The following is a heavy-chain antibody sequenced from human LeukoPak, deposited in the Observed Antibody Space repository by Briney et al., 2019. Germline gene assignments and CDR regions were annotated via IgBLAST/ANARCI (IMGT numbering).Heavy chain of an antibody. D-gene: IGHD3-9*01. CDR3: AKDRFHDILTGYYKGGAFDI. J-gene: IGHJ3*02. Sequence: PGRSLRLSCAASGFTFDDYAMHWVRQAPGKGLEWVSGISWNSGSIGYADSVKGRFTISRDNAKNSLYLQMNSLRAEDTALYYCAKDRFHDILTGYYKGGAFDIWGQGTMVTVSS. V-gene: IGHV3-9*01. CDR1: GFTFDDYA. CDR2: ISWNSGSI.